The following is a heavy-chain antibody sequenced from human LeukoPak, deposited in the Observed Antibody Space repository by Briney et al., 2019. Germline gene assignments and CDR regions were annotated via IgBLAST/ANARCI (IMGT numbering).Heavy chain of an antibody. CDR3: ARAPTYYDYVWGSYPFDY. CDR2: IYYSGRT. D-gene: IGHD3-16*02. V-gene: IGHV4-59*12. Sequence: SETLSLTCTVSGASISSYYWSWIRQSPGKGLEWIGYIYYSGRTNYNPSLKSRVTISVDTSKNQFSLKLSSVTAADTAVYYCARAPTYYDYVWGSYPFDYWGQGTLVTVSS. CDR1: GASISSYY. J-gene: IGHJ4*02.